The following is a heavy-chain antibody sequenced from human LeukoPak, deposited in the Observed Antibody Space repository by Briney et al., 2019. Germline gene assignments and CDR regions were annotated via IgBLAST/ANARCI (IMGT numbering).Heavy chain of an antibody. D-gene: IGHD3-10*01. CDR1: GFTVSSNY. CDR2: IYADSST. Sequence: PGGSLRLSCAVSGFTVSSNYMSWVSQAPGKGLEWVSVIYADSSTYYTDSVKGRFTISRDNSKNTLYLQMNSLRAEDTAVYYCARESTLVTPGVFDYWGQGTLVTVSS. V-gene: IGHV3-66*01. CDR3: ARESTLVTPGVFDY. J-gene: IGHJ4*02.